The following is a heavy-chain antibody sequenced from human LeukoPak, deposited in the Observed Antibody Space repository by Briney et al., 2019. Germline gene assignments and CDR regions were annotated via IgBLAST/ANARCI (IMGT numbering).Heavy chain of an antibody. CDR3: ARTQGRDNAFDI. V-gene: IGHV1-69*04. CDR2: IIPILGIA. CDR1: GGIFSSYA. Sequence: ASVKVSCKASGGIFSSYAISWVRQAPGQGLEWMGRIIPILGIANYAQKFQGRVTITADKSTSTAYMELSSLRSEDTAVYYCARTQGRDNAFDIWGQGTMVTVSS. D-gene: IGHD3-10*01. J-gene: IGHJ3*02.